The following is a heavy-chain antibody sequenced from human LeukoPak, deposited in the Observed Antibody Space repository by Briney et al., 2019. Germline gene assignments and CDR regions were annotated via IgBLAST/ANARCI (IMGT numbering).Heavy chain of an antibody. Sequence: GGSLRLSCAASGFTFSSYWMHWVRQAPGKGLVWVSRINSDGSSTNYADSVKGRFTFSRDNVKNTLYLQMNSLRAEDTAVYYCARDRGVGAPDYWGQGTLVTVSS. D-gene: IGHD1-26*01. CDR1: GFTFSSYW. CDR3: ARDRGVGAPDY. CDR2: INSDGSST. V-gene: IGHV3-74*01. J-gene: IGHJ4*02.